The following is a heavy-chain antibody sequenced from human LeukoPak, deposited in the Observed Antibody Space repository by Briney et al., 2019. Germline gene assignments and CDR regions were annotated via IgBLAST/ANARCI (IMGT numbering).Heavy chain of an antibody. CDR1: GFTFSSYS. CDR2: ISSSSSTI. CDR3: ARRAGGYSHPYDY. V-gene: IGHV3-48*01. D-gene: IGHD4-23*01. Sequence: GGSLRLSCAASGFTFSSYSMNWVRQAPGKGLEWVSYISSSSSTIYYADSVKGRFTISRDNAKNSLYLQMNSLRAEDTAVYHCARRAGGYSHPYDYWGQGTLVTVSS. J-gene: IGHJ4*02.